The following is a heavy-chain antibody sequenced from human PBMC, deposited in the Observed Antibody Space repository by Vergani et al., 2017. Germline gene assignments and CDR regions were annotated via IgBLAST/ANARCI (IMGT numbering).Heavy chain of an antibody. D-gene: IGHD2-2*01. CDR3: ARDLKYQPLYYYGMDV. CDR2: ISSSSSYT. J-gene: IGHJ6*02. Sequence: QVQLVESGGGLVKPGGSLRLSCAASGFTFSDYYMSWIRQAPGKGLEWVSYISSSSSYTNYADSVKGRCTISRDNAKNSLYLQMNSLRAEDTAVYYCARDLKYQPLYYYGMDVWGQGTTVTVSS. V-gene: IGHV3-11*05. CDR1: GFTFSDYY.